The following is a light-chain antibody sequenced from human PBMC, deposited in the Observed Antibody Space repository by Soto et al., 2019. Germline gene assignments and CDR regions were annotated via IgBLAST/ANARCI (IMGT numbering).Light chain of an antibody. CDR3: QKYETAPLT. CDR1: QGISNY. V-gene: IGKV1-27*01. J-gene: IGKJ4*01. CDR2: AAS. Sequence: DIQMTQSPSSLSASVGDRVTITCRASQGISNYLAWYQQKPGKVPKLLSYAASTLQSGVPSRFSSSGSGTNLTITISRLQPEDVATYYCQKYETAPLTFGGGNKVAIK.